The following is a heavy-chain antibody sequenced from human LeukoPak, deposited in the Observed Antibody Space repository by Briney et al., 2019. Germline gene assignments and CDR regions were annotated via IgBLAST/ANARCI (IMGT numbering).Heavy chain of an antibody. Sequence: SETLSLTCAVYGGSFSGYYWSWIRQPPGKGLEWIGEINHSGSTNYNPSLKSRVTISVDTSKNQFSLKLSSVTAADTAVYYCARVYVEGATRYYFDYWGQGTLVTVSS. J-gene: IGHJ4*02. CDR2: INHSGST. D-gene: IGHD1-26*01. V-gene: IGHV4-34*01. CDR1: GGSFSGYY. CDR3: ARVYVEGATRYYFDY.